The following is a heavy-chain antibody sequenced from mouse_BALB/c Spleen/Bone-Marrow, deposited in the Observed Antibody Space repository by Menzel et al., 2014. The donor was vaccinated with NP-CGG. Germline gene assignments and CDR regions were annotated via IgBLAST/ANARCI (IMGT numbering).Heavy chain of an antibody. J-gene: IGHJ4*01. CDR2: INPYNGAT. D-gene: IGHD2-3*01. Sequence: EVQLQQSGPELVKPGASVKISCKASGYSFTGNYMHWVKQSHVKSLEWIGRINPYNGATSYNQNFKDKASLTVDKSSSTAYMELHSLTSEDSAVYYCARSYDGYYDAMDYWGQGTSVTVSS. V-gene: IGHV1-31*01. CDR3: ARSYDGYYDAMDY. CDR1: GYSFTGNY.